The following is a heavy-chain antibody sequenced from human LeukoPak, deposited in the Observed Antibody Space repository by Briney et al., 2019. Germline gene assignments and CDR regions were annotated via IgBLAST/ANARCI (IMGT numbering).Heavy chain of an antibody. D-gene: IGHD3-9*01. J-gene: IGHJ4*01. CDR2: IKSKTDGGTT. CDR1: GFTFSNAW. CDR3: TSRLLRYFDWLLSYVC. Sequence: AGSLRLSCAASGFTFSNAWMTWVRQAPGKGLEWVGSIKSKTDGGTTDYAAPVKGRFTISRDDSKNTLFLQINSLKTEDTAVYYCTSRLLRYFDWLLSYVCWGQGTLVTASS. V-gene: IGHV3-15*01.